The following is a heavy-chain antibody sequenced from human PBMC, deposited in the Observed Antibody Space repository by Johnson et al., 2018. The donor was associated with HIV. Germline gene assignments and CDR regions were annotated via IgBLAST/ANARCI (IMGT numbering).Heavy chain of an antibody. J-gene: IGHJ3*02. V-gene: IGHV3-9*01. CDR2: ISWTSGSI. CDR1: GFTVSSNY. Sequence: QLVESGGGLIQPGGSLRLSCAVSGFTVSSNYMSWVRQAPGKGLEWVSGISWTSGSIGYADSVKGRFTISRDNAKNSLYLQMNSLRAEDTAVYYCAKDGATRAFDIWGQGTMVTVSS. CDR3: AKDGATRAFDI. D-gene: IGHD1-26*01.